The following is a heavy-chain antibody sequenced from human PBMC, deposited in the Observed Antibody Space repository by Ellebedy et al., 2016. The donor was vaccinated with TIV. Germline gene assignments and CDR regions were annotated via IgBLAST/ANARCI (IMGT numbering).Heavy chain of an antibody. CDR3: ARDEAEVGATFFGY. CDR2: ISGSDEST. V-gene: IGHV3-23*01. J-gene: IGHJ4*02. Sequence: GESLKISCAASGFTFSSYAMSWVRQAPGKGLEWVSGISGSDESTHHADSVQGRFTISRDNSKNSLYLQMNSMRDEDTAVYYCARDEAEVGATFFGYWGQGTLDTVSS. CDR1: GFTFSSYA. D-gene: IGHD1-26*01.